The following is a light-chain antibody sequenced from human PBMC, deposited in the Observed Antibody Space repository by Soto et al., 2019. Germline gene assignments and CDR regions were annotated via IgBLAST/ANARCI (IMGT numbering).Light chain of an antibody. V-gene: IGKV3-20*01. CDR3: QQYGSSPRT. Sequence: EIVLTQSPGTLSLSPGERATLSCRASQSVGSSQLAWYQQKPGQAPRLVIYGASSRSTDAPARFSGSGSGTDFTLTISSLEPEDFAGYYCQQYGSSPRTFGQGTKVEIK. J-gene: IGKJ1*01. CDR1: QSVGSSQ. CDR2: GAS.